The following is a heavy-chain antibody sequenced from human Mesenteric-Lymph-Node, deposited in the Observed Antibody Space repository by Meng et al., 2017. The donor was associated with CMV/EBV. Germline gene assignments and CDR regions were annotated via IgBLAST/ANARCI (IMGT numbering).Heavy chain of an antibody. D-gene: IGHD2-2*01. Sequence: AASGFTFRSYVMGRVRQAPGKGRGWVSTISDSGDSTKYADSVKGRFTISSDNSKNTLYLQINSLRAEDTAVYYCAKMLPAAPTLFDYWGQGTLVTVSS. V-gene: IGHV3-23*01. CDR1: GFTFRSYV. J-gene: IGHJ4*02. CDR3: AKMLPAAPTLFDY. CDR2: ISDSGDST.